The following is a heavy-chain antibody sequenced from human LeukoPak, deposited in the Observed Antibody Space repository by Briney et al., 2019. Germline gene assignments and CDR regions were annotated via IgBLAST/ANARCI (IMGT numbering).Heavy chain of an antibody. CDR2: INHSGST. D-gene: IGHD4-17*01. J-gene: IGHJ6*02. V-gene: IGHV4-34*01. CDR1: VGSFSGYY. CDR3: ARHQTTVTSHGMDV. Sequence: PSETLSLTCAVYVGSFSGYYWSWIRQPPWKGLEWIGEINHSGSTNYNPSLKSRVTISVDTSKNQFSLKLSSVTAADTAVYYCARHQTTVTSHGMDVWGQGTTVTVSS.